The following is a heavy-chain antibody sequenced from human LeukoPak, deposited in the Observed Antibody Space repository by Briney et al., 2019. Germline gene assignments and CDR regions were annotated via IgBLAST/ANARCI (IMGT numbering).Heavy chain of an antibody. CDR2: IKSKADGGTT. J-gene: IGHJ4*02. CDR1: GFIFSNAW. D-gene: IGHD3-22*01. CDR3: TRDAPPEYYYDSSGYESISSFDY. Sequence: GGSLRLSCAASGFIFSNAWMSWVRQAPGKGLEWVGRIKSKADGGTTDYAAPVKGRFTISRDDSKSIAYLQMNSLKTEDTAVYYCTRDAPPEYYYDSSGYESISSFDYWGRGTLVTVSS. V-gene: IGHV3-15*01.